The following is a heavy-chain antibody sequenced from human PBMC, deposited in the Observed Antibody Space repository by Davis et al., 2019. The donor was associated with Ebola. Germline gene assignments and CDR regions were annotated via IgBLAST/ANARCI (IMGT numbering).Heavy chain of an antibody. D-gene: IGHD3-3*01. CDR1: GFIFRNYA. J-gene: IGHJ4*02. V-gene: IGHV3-30*04. Sequence: PGGSLRLSCAASGFIFRNYAMHWVRQAPGKGLEWVAVVSHSERERFYADSVKGRFTISRDNSENTLYLQMNGLTADDTSVYYCARAGFDEVLDYWGQGTPVTVSS. CDR3: ARAGFDEVLDY. CDR2: VSHSERER.